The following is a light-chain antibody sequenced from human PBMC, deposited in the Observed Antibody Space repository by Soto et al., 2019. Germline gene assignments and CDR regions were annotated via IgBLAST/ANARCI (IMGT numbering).Light chain of an antibody. CDR3: CSYAGSSTYYV. CDR1: SSDVGSYNL. CDR2: KVS. J-gene: IGLJ1*01. V-gene: IGLV2-23*02. Sequence: QSALTQPASVSGSPGQSITISCTGTSSDVGSYNLVSWYQQHPGKAPKPMINKVSKRPSGVFNRFSGSKSGNTASLTISWLQAEDEADYYCCSYAGSSTYYVFGTGTKVTVL.